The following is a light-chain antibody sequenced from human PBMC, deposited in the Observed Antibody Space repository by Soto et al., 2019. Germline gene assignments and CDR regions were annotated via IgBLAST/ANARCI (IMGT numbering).Light chain of an antibody. J-gene: IGKJ5*01. CDR1: QTISSW. Sequence: DIQMTQSPSTLSGSVGDRVTITCRASQTISSWLAWYQQKPGKAPKLLIYDASTLQSGVPSSFSGSGSGTEFTLTISSLQPEDFGLYYCQQRSDWFTFGQGTRLEIK. V-gene: IGKV1-5*01. CDR2: DAS. CDR3: QQRSDWFT.